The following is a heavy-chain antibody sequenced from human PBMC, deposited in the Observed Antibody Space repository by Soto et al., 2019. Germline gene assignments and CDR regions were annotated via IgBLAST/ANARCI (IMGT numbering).Heavy chain of an antibody. Sequence: GGSLRLSCAASGFTFSSYDMHWVRQATGKGLEWVSAIGTAGDTYYPGSVKGRFTISRENAKNSLYLQMNSLRAEDTAVYYCARASYSSRRVPRPSGIQLDYYYYGMDVWGQGTTVTVSS. CDR1: GFTFSSYD. J-gene: IGHJ6*02. V-gene: IGHV3-13*01. D-gene: IGHD6-13*01. CDR2: IGTAGDT. CDR3: ARASYSSRRVPRPSGIQLDYYYYGMDV.